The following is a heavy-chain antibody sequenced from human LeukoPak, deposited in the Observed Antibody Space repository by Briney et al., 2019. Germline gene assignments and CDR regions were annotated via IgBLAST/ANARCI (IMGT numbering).Heavy chain of an antibody. CDR1: GGSISSYY. Sequence: PSETLSLTCTVSGGSISSYYWSWIRQPPGKGLEWIGYIYYSGSTNYNPSLKSRVTISVDTSKNQFSLKLSSETAADTAVYYCASGYYDFWSGYYDYWGQGTLVTVSS. D-gene: IGHD3-3*01. CDR2: IYYSGST. CDR3: ASGYYDFWSGYYDY. J-gene: IGHJ4*02. V-gene: IGHV4-59*01.